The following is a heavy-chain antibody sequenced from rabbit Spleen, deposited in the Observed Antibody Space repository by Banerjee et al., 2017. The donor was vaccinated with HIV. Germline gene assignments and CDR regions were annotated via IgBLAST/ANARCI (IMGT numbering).Heavy chain of an antibody. D-gene: IGHD8-1*01. CDR3: ARDSGSSFSSYGMDL. V-gene: IGHV1S47*01. J-gene: IGHJ6*01. Sequence: QEQLVESGGGLVRPEGSLKLSCTASGFSFSNKAVMCWVRQAPGKGLEWIGYIDPVFGNTYYASWVNGRFTISSHNAQNTLYLQLNSLTAADTATYFCARDSGSSFSSYGMDLWGPGTLVTVS. CDR1: GFSFSNKA. CDR2: IDPVFGNT.